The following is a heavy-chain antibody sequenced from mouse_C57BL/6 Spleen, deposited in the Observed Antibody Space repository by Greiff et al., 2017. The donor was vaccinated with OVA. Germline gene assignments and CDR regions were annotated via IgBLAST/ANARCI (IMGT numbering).Heavy chain of an antibody. V-gene: IGHV5-17*01. D-gene: IGHD1-1*01. CDR2: ISSGSSTI. Sequence: EVKLVESGGGLVKPGGSLKLSCAASGFTFSDYGMHWVRQAPEKGLEWVAYISSGSSTIYYADTVKGRFTISRDNAKNTLFLQMTSLRSEDTAMYYCAREFTTVEGYFDYWGQGTTLTVSS. CDR3: AREFTTVEGYFDY. J-gene: IGHJ2*01. CDR1: GFTFSDYG.